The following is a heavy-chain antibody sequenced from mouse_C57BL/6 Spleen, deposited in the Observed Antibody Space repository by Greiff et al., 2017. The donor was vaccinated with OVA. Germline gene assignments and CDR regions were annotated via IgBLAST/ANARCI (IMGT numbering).Heavy chain of an antibody. CDR1: GYTFTSYW. CDR3: ARSPDYDWWYFDV. D-gene: IGHD2-4*01. J-gene: IGHJ1*03. CDR2: INPSSGYT. Sequence: VQLQQSGAELAKPGASVKLSCKASGYTFTSYWMHWVKQRPGQGLEWIGYINPSSGYTEYNQKFKDKATLTADKSSSTAYMQLSSLTYEDSAVYYCARSPDYDWWYFDVWGTGTTVTVSS. V-gene: IGHV1-7*01.